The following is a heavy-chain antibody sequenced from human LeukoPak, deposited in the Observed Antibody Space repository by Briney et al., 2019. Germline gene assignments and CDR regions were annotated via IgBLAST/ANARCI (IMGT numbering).Heavy chain of an antibody. CDR2: INPSGGIT. CDR1: GYTSSSYY. D-gene: IGHD1-26*01. V-gene: IGHV1-46*01. J-gene: IGHJ4*01. Sequence: GASVKVSCKASGYTSSSYYIHWVRQAPGQGLEWMGIINPSGGITTYAQKFEGRVTMTRDTSTSTVDMKLSRLRSEDTAVYYCARYSGSYHTYFDSWGQEPWSPSPQ. CDR3: ARYSGSYHTYFDS.